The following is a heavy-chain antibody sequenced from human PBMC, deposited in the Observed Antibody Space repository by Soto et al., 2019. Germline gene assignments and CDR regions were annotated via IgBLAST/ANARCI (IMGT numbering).Heavy chain of an antibody. CDR3: ARGSPGIVVVPAAYDY. J-gene: IGHJ4*02. CDR2: IIPIFGTA. Sequence: GGSVKVSCKASGGTFGSYAISWVRQAPGQGLEWMGGIIPIFGTANYAQKFQGRVTITADESTSTAYMELSSLRSEDTAVYYCARGSPGIVVVPAAYDYWGQGTLVTVSS. V-gene: IGHV1-69*13. CDR1: GGTFGSYA. D-gene: IGHD2-2*01.